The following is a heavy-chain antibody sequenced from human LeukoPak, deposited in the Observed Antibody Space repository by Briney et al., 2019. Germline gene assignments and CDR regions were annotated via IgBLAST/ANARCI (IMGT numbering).Heavy chain of an antibody. CDR1: GYSLTAYY. J-gene: IGHJ4*02. CDR3: ARVGYGYFDF. Sequence: ASVKVSCKASGYSLTAYYLRWVRQAPGQGLEWIGIIIPSGGSTTYAQKFQGRVTMTSDTSTNTVYMELSSLESDDTAVYYCARVGYGYFDFWGQGTLVTVAS. D-gene: IGHD5-12*01. CDR2: IIPSGGST. V-gene: IGHV1-46*01.